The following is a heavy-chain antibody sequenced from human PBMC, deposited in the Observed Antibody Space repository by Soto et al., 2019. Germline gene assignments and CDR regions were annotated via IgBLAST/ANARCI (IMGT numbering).Heavy chain of an antibody. Sequence: SETLSLTCTVSGGSISSRSYYWGWIRQPPGKGLEWIGSIYYSGSTYYNPSLKSRVTISVDTSKNQFSLKLSSVTAADTAVYYCARRHRKVGSNWFDPWGQGTRVTSPQ. CDR2: IYYSGST. CDR3: ARRHRKVGSNWFDP. J-gene: IGHJ5*02. CDR1: GGSISSRSYY. D-gene: IGHD5-12*01. V-gene: IGHV4-39*01.